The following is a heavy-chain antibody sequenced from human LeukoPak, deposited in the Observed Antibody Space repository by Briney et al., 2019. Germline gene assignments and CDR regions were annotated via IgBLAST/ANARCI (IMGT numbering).Heavy chain of an antibody. CDR3: AIHYSSSWYS. Sequence: GGSLRLSCAASGFTFSSYAMSWVRQAPGKGLEWVSTISDSGGSTYYADSLKGRFTISRDNYKNTLYLQMNSLRAEDTAVYYCAIHYSSSWYSWGQGTLVTVSS. J-gene: IGHJ4*02. D-gene: IGHD6-13*01. CDR2: ISDSGGST. CDR1: GFTFSSYA. V-gene: IGHV3-23*01.